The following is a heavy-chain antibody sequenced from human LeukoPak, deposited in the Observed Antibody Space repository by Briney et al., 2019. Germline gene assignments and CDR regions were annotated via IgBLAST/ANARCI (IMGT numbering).Heavy chain of an antibody. D-gene: IGHD1-26*01. V-gene: IGHV4-59*02. J-gene: IGHJ3*02. CDR3: ARGPFRGTGDGALDI. CDR1: GCSVSSHY. CDR2: TYYSGST. Sequence: PSETLSLTCTVSGCSVSSHYWSWIRQPPGKGLEWMGYTYYSGSTHYNPSFTSRVTISVDTSKNQFSLRLISVTAADTAIYYCARGPFRGTGDGALDILGQGTMVTV.